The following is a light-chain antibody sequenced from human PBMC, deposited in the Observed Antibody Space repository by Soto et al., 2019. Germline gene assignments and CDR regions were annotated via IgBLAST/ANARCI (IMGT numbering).Light chain of an antibody. J-gene: IGKJ5*01. CDR2: AAS. Sequence: DIQLTQSPFFLSASVGDRVTITCRASQGISSNLVWYQQKAGKAPKSLIYAASTLQTGVPSRFSGSGSGTEFTLTISSLQPEDSATYYCQQHNSFPITFGQGTRLDIK. CDR3: QQHNSFPIT. CDR1: QGISSN. V-gene: IGKV1-9*01.